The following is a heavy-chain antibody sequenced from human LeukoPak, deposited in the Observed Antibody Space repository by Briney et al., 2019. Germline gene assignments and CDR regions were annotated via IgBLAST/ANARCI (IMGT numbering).Heavy chain of an antibody. Sequence: SETLSLTCTVSGGSISSYYWSWIRQPPGKGPEWIGYIYYSGSTNYNPSLKSRVTISVDTSKNQFSLKLSSVTAADTAVYYCARLGKSRGELSLRNYYFDYWGQGTLVTVSS. V-gene: IGHV4-59*01. CDR2: IYYSGST. CDR1: GGSISSYY. J-gene: IGHJ4*02. CDR3: ARLGKSRGELSLRNYYFDY. D-gene: IGHD3-16*02.